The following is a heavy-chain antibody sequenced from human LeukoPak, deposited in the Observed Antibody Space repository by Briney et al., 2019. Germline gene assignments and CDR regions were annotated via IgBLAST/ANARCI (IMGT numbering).Heavy chain of an antibody. CDR1: GFTFSSYA. D-gene: IGHD6-13*01. CDR3: AKAYSSSWYFFDY. Sequence: GGSLRLSCAASGFTFSSYAMSWVRQAPGKGLEWVSTISGSGGSTYYADSVKGRFTISRDNSKNTLYLQMNSLRAEDTAVYYCAKAYSSSWYFFDYWGQGILVTVSS. J-gene: IGHJ4*02. V-gene: IGHV3-23*01. CDR2: ISGSGGST.